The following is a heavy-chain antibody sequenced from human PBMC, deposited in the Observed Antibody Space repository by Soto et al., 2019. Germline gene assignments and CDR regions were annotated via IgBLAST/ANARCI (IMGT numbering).Heavy chain of an antibody. D-gene: IGHD4-17*01. J-gene: IGHJ6*02. CDR2: ISSSSTYI. V-gene: IGHV3-21*01. CDR1: GFTFSTYA. CDR3: ARDLGDYGVDYYYAMDV. Sequence: PGGSLRLSCAASGFTFSTYAMNWVRQAPGKGLEWVSSISSSSTYIYYADSVKGRFTISRDNAKNSLYLQMNSLRAEDTALYYCARDLGDYGVDYYYAMDVWGQGTTVTVSS.